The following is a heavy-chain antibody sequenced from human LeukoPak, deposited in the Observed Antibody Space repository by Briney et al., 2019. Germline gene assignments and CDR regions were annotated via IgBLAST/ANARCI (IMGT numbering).Heavy chain of an antibody. D-gene: IGHD6-13*01. CDR3: ARLICIAAAGIFWFDP. J-gene: IGHJ5*02. V-gene: IGHV3-7*01. CDR1: GFTFSSYW. CDR2: IKQDGSEK. Sequence: AGGSLRLSCAASGFTFSSYWMSWVRQAPGKGLEWVANIKQDGSEKYYVDSVKGRFTISRDNAKNSLYPQMNSLRAEDTAVYYCARLICIAAAGIFWFDPWGQGTLVTVSS.